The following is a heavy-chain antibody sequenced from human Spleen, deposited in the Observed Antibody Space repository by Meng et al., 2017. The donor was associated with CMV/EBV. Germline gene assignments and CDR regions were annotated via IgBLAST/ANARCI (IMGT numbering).Heavy chain of an antibody. V-gene: IGHV6-1*01. CDR3: ARTKNLRGYSYGVFEY. CDR1: GDSVSSNSAV. D-gene: IGHD5-18*01. Sequence: SQTLSLTCAISGDSVSSNSAVWYCIRQSPSRGLEWLGRTFYRSQWYNDYAVSVKSRITTNSDTSKNYFSLQLNSATPEDTAVYYCARTKNLRGYSYGVFEYWGQGTLVTVSS. CDR2: TFYRSQWYN. J-gene: IGHJ4*02.